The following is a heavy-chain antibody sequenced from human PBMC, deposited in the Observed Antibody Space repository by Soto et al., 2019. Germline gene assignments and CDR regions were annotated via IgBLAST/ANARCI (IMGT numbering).Heavy chain of an antibody. D-gene: IGHD3-22*01. CDR1: GGSISSGSYS. V-gene: IGHV4-30-2*01. CDR2: IYHSGST. Sequence: QLQLQESGSGLVKPSQTLSLTCAVSGGSISSGSYSWSWIRQPPGKGLEWIGYIYHSGSTYYNPSLKSRVTISVDRSKNQFSLKLISVTAADTAVYYCARANDYDDSSVLTFDYWGQGTLVTVAS. CDR3: ARANDYDDSSVLTFDY. J-gene: IGHJ4*02.